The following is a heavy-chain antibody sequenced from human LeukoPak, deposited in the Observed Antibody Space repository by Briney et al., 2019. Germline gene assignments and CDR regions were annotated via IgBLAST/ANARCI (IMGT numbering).Heavy chain of an antibody. Sequence: PGGSLRPSCAASGFTFSSYAMHWVRQAPGKGLEYVSAISSNGGSTYYANSVKGRFTISRDNSKNTLYLQMGSLRAEDMAVYYCASLALRFLEWFTGAFDYWGQGTLVTVSS. D-gene: IGHD3-3*01. CDR2: ISSNGGST. CDR3: ASLALRFLEWFTGAFDY. J-gene: IGHJ4*02. V-gene: IGHV3-64*01. CDR1: GFTFSSYA.